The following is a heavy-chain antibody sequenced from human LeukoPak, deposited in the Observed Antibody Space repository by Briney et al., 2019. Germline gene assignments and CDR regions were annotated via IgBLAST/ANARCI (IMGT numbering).Heavy chain of an antibody. CDR1: GFTFSSYA. CDR2: IWNDGTNK. D-gene: IGHD3-16*01. Sequence: GGSLRLSCAASGFTFSSYAMHWVRQAPGKGLEWVAVIWNDGTNKYYADSVKGRFTISRDNSKNTVYLQMNSLRAEDTAVYYCARGRHLGGPTTVYFDYWGQGTLVTVSS. J-gene: IGHJ4*02. CDR3: ARGRHLGGPTTVYFDY. V-gene: IGHV3-30*01.